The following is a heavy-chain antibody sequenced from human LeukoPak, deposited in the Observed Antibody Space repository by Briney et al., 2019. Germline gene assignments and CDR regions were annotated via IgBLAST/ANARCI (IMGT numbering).Heavy chain of an antibody. CDR1: GFTIVDYA. CDR2: ISWNSGSI. D-gene: IGHD3-16*01. Sequence: GESLRLSCAASGFTIVDYAMHWGRQALGEGVEWVSGISWNSGSIGYADSVKGRFTISRDNAKNSLYQQINRLRAEDTALYYCAKVGMGGNYWGQGTLVTVSS. CDR3: AKVGMGGNY. V-gene: IGHV3-9*01. J-gene: IGHJ4*02.